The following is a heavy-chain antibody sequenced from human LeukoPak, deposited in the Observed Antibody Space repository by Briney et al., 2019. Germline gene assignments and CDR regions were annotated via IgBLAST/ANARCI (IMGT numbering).Heavy chain of an antibody. J-gene: IGHJ4*02. CDR3: ARGNYYDSSGYYYVHDY. D-gene: IGHD3-22*01. CDR1: GYSFTSYW. V-gene: IGHV5-51*01. CDR2: IYPGDSDT. Sequence: GESLKISCKGSGYSFTSYWIGWVRQMPGKGLEWMGIIYPGDSDTRYSPCFQGQVTISADKSISTAYLQWSSLKASDTAMYYCARGNYYDSSGYYYVHDYWGQGTLVTVSS.